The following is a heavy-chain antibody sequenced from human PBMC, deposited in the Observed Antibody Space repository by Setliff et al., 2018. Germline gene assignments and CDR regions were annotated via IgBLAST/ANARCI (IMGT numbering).Heavy chain of an antibody. V-gene: IGHV3-30-3*01. CDR1: GFLFSSYA. D-gene: IGHD3-22*01. Sequence: GGSLRLSCAASGFLFSSYAMHWVRQAPGKGLEWVAVISYDGSNKYYADSVKGRFTISRDNSKNTLYLQMNSLRAEDTAVYYCARGGTPYDSSGYFFTPPDNWGQGTLVTVSS. CDR2: ISYDGSNK. J-gene: IGHJ4*02. CDR3: ARGGTPYDSSGYFFTPPDN.